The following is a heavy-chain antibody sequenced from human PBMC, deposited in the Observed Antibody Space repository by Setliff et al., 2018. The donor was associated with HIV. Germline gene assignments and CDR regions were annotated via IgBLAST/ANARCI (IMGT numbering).Heavy chain of an antibody. D-gene: IGHD6-13*01. J-gene: IGHJ4*02. Sequence: GASVKVSCKASGYTFTNYYMHWVRQAPGQGLEWMGIINPSGGTTTYAQKSQGRVTMTRDTSTSIVYMDLSSLRSEDTAVYYCARDLDGIEAAGGTADFWGQGTLVTRLL. CDR3: ARDLDGIEAAGGTADF. V-gene: IGHV1-46*01. CDR1: GYTFTNYY. CDR2: INPSGGTT.